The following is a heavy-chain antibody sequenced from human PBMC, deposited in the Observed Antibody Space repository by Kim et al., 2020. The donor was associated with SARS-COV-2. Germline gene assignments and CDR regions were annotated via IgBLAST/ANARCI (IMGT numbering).Heavy chain of an antibody. CDR2: IKQDGSEK. J-gene: IGHJ5*02. V-gene: IGHV3-7*01. CDR3: ARVGYCSGDGCQGRDWFDP. Sequence: GGSLRLSCAASGFTFNMYWMTWVRQAPGKGLECVASIKQDGSEKYNLESVKGRFTISRDNAKNSVYLQMNRLRAEDTAVYYCARVGYCSGDGCQGRDWFDPWGQGTLVTVSS. D-gene: IGHD2-15*01. CDR1: GFTFNMYW.